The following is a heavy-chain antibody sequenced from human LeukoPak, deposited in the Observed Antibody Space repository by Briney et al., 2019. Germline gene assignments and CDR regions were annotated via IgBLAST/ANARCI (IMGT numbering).Heavy chain of an antibody. J-gene: IGHJ4*02. Sequence: PGGSLRLSCTASGFTFGDYAMSWFRQAPGKGLEWVGFIRSKAYGGATEYAASVKGRFTISRDDSKSIAYLQMNSLKTEDTAVYYCTSWLMTYGDYVSVDYWGQGTLVTVSS. CDR3: TSWLMTYGDYVSVDY. CDR1: GFTFGDYA. D-gene: IGHD4-17*01. V-gene: IGHV3-49*03. CDR2: IRSKAYGGAT.